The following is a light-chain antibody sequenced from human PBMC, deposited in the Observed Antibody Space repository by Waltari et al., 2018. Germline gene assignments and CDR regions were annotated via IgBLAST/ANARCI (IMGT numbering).Light chain of an antibody. CDR2: DVN. CDR1: SSDVGGSNY. CDR3: SSFSTTSTLYV. Sequence: HSALTQPASVSASPGQSITISCTGPSSDVGGSNYVSWYQQHPGKVPKLLLFDVNNRPSGVSDRFSGSKSGNTASLTISGLQTEDEAHYFCSSFSTTSTLYVFGSGTEVTVL. J-gene: IGLJ1*01. V-gene: IGLV2-14*01.